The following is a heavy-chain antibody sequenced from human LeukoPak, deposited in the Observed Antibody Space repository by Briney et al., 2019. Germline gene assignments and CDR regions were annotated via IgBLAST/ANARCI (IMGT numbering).Heavy chain of an antibody. V-gene: IGHV1-18*01. CDR1: GYTFTSYG. D-gene: IGHD5-12*01. Sequence: ASVKVSCKASGYTFTSYGISWVRQAPGRGLEWMGWISAYNGNTNYAQKLQGRVTMTTDTSTSTAYMELRSLRSDDTAVYYCARGSQALRGYSGYANWFDPWGQGTLVTVSS. CDR2: ISAYNGNT. J-gene: IGHJ5*02. CDR3: ARGSQALRGYSGYANWFDP.